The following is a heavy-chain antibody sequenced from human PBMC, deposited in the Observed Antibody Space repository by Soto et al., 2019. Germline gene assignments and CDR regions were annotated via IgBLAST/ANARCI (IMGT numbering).Heavy chain of an antibody. CDR2: IWYDGSNK. CDR3: ARDTARAMVRIYYGMDV. D-gene: IGHD3-10*01. Sequence: QVQLVESGGGVVLPGRSLRLSCAASGFTFSSYGMHWVRQAPGKGLEWVAVIWYDGSNKYYADSVKGRFTISRDNSKNTLYLQMNSLRAEDTAVYYCARDTARAMVRIYYGMDVWGQGTTVTVSS. V-gene: IGHV3-33*01. J-gene: IGHJ6*02. CDR1: GFTFSSYG.